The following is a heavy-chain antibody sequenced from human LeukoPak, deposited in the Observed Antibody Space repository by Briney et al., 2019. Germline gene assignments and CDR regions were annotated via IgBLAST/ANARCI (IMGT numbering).Heavy chain of an antibody. CDR2: INPNSGGT. D-gene: IGHD3-10*01. J-gene: IGHJ4*02. V-gene: IGHV1-2*02. Sequence: ASVKVSCKASGYSFTSYYMHWVRQAPGQGLEWMGWINPNSGGTNYAQKFQGRVTMTRDTSISTAYMELSRLRSDDTAVYYCARESLGMVRGVNFDYWGQGTLVTVSS. CDR3: ARESLGMVRGVNFDY. CDR1: GYSFTSYY.